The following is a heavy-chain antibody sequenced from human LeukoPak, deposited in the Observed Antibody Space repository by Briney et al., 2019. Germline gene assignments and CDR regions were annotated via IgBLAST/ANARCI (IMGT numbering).Heavy chain of an antibody. CDR1: GFTFSSYS. V-gene: IGHV3-21*01. CDR3: ARAAPTRTLIGSGADY. Sequence: GGSLRLSCAASGFTFSSYSMNWVRQAPGKGLEWVSSISSSSSYIYYADSVKGRFTISRDNAKKSLYLQVNSLRVEDTAVYYRARAAPTRTLIGSGADYWGQGTLVTVSS. D-gene: IGHD3-22*01. CDR2: ISSSSSYI. J-gene: IGHJ4*02.